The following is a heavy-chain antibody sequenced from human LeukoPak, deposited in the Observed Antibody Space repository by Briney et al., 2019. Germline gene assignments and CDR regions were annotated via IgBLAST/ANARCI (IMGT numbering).Heavy chain of an antibody. CDR1: GFTFSHAW. J-gene: IGHJ4*02. Sequence: GGSLRLSCAASGFTFSHAWMSWVRQAPGKGLEWVGRIKRKTDGGTADHAAPVKGRFTISRDDSKNTLYLQMNSLKTEDTAVYYCTTVTDGGLDYWGQGTLVAVSS. V-gene: IGHV3-15*01. CDR2: IKRKTDGGTA. CDR3: TTVTDGGLDY.